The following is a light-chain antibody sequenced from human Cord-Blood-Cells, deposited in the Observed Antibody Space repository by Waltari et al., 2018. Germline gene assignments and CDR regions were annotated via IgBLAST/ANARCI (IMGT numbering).Light chain of an antibody. CDR1: CSAVGSYDL. CDR2: DGS. CDR3: CSYAGSSTFEV. V-gene: IGLV2-23*03. Sequence: QSALTQPAPVSGSPAQPISISCTGICSAVGSYDLVSWYQQHPGTATQLMIYDGSKRPSGVSNLFSGSKSGNTASLTISGRQAEDEADYYCCSYAGSSTFEVFGGGTKLTVL. J-gene: IGLJ2*01.